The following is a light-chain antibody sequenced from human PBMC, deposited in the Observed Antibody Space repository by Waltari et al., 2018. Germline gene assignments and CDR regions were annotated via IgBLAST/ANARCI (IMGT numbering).Light chain of an antibody. J-gene: IGLJ2*01. CDR3: CSYAGTYTFVL. Sequence: QSALTQPRSVSGSPGQSVTISCTGTSSDVGGYDFVSWYQQHPGKAPKLIIYDVNKRPSGVPDRFSGSKSGNTASLTIAGLQAEDETDYCCCSYAGTYTFVLFGGGTRLTVL. CDR2: DVN. CDR1: SSDVGGYDF. V-gene: IGLV2-11*01.